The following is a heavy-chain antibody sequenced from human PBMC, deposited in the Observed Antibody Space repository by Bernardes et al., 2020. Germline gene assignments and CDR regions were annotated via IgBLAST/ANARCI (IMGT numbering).Heavy chain of an antibody. D-gene: IGHD3-22*01. J-gene: IGHJ4*02. V-gene: IGHV3-53*01. CDR3: ARASSGDYPNR. Sequence: LRRSCAASGFTVSSTYMSWVRQAPGKGLEWVSVIYTGGGTYYADSVKGRFTISRDNSKNTLYLQMNSLRAEDTAVYYCARASSGDYPNRWGQGTLVTVSS. CDR2: IYTGGGT. CDR1: GFTVSSTY.